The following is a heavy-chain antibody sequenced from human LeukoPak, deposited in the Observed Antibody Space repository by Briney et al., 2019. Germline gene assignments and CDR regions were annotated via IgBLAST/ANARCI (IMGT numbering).Heavy chain of an antibody. J-gene: IGHJ4*02. V-gene: IGHV3-7*01. CDR3: AKDGIRYYYDSSGYYGDY. CDR1: GFTFSNYW. Sequence: PGGSLRLSCAVSGFTFSNYWMSWVRQGPGKGLEWVANINQDGSEKYYVDSVKGRFTISRDNAKNSLYLQMNSLRAEDTAVYYCAKDGIRYYYDSSGYYGDYWGQGTLVTVSS. CDR2: INQDGSEK. D-gene: IGHD3-22*01.